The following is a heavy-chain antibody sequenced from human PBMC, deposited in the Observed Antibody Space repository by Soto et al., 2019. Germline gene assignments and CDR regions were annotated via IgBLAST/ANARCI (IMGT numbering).Heavy chain of an antibody. CDR2: INHSGST. D-gene: IGHD5-12*01. Sequence: KSSETLSLTCAVYGGSFSGYYWSWIRQPPGKGLEWIGEINHSGSTNYNPSLKSRVTISVDTSKNQFSLKLSSVTAADTAVYYCARGSGVGYAKYWGQGTLVTVSS. CDR1: GGSFSGYY. V-gene: IGHV4-34*01. CDR3: ARGSGVGYAKY. J-gene: IGHJ4*02.